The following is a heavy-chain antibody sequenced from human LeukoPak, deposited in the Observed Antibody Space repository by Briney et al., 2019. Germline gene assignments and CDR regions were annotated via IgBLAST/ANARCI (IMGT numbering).Heavy chain of an antibody. Sequence: GGSLRLSCTASRFTFNNYAVSWVRQAPGKGLEWVSVISGGGDSEYYVDSVKGRFTISRDNAKNTLYLQMNRLRVVDKAVYYCARARYWSSTSCYINCWSQGTLVTVSS. CDR1: RFTFNNYA. D-gene: IGHD2-2*02. CDR3: ARARYWSSTSCYINC. J-gene: IGHJ1*01. CDR2: ISGGGDSE. V-gene: IGHV3-23*01.